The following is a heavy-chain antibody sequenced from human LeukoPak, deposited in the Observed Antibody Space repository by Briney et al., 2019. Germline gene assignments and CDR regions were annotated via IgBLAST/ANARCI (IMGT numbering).Heavy chain of an antibody. CDR3: ARGSYDILTGYSSFGEY. J-gene: IGHJ4*02. D-gene: IGHD3-9*01. Sequence: SETLSLTCSVSGGSISGSSYYWGWIRQPPGKGLEWIGSIYYSGSTYYNPSLKSRVTVSLDTSKNQFSLKVNSVTAADTGVFYGARGSYDILTGYSSFGEYWGQGTLVTVSS. CDR1: GGSISGSSYY. CDR2: IYYSGST. V-gene: IGHV4-39*01.